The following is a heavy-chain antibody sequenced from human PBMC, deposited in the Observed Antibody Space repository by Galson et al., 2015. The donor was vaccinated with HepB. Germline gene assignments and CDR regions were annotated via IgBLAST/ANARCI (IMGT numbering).Heavy chain of an antibody. J-gene: IGHJ4*02. CDR2: ISGSGGST. Sequence: SLRLSCAASGFTFSSCAMSWVRQAPGKGLEWVSAISGSGGSTYYADSVKGRFTISRDNSKNTLYLQMNSLRAEDTAVYYCAKKGVLMVYAIDYWAREPWSPSPQ. D-gene: IGHD2-8*01. CDR3: AKKGVLMVYAIDY. V-gene: IGHV3-23*01. CDR1: GFTFSSCA.